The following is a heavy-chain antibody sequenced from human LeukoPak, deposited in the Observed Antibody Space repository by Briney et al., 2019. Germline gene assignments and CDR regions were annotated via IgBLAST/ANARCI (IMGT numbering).Heavy chain of an antibody. D-gene: IGHD3-3*01. CDR1: GYTFTDYG. CDR2: ISGYNGNT. V-gene: IGHV1-18*01. Sequence: GASVKVSCKTSGYTFTDYGISWVRQAPGQGLEWMGWISGYNGNTDYAQKIKGRVTFTRDTSAGTVYMDPTSLRSDDTAVYYCARDPKTSYDFWRGYSGLDYWGQGTLVTVSS. CDR3: ARDPKTSYDFWRGYSGLDY. J-gene: IGHJ4*02.